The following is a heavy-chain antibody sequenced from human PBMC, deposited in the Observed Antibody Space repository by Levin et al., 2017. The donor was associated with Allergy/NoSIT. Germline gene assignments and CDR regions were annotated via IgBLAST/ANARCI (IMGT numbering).Heavy chain of an antibody. Sequence: GESLKISCAASGFTVSNNYMSWVRQAPGKGLEWVSVIYSGGSAYYTDSVKGRFTISRDNFKNTVYLQMNSLRAEDTAVYYCARDQFDYWGQGTLVTVSS. CDR2: IYSGGSA. V-gene: IGHV3-53*01. J-gene: IGHJ4*02. CDR1: GFTVSNNY. CDR3: ARDQFDY.